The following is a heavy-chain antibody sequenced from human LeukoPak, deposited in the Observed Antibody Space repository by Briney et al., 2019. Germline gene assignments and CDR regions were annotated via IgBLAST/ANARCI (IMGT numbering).Heavy chain of an antibody. CDR2: ISGSGGST. J-gene: IGHJ3*02. V-gene: IGHV3-23*01. CDR3: AKPTHCSSTSCGAFDI. D-gene: IGHD2-2*01. CDR1: GFTFSSYW. Sequence: PGGSLRLSCAASGFTFSSYWLHWVRQAPGKGLEWVSAISGSGGSTYYADSVKGRFTISRDNSKNTLYLQMNSLGAEDTAVYYCAKPTHCSSTSCGAFDIWGQGTMVTVSS.